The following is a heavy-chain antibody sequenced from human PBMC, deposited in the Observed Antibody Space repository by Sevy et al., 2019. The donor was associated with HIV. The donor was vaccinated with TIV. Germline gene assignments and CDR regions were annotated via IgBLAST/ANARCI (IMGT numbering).Heavy chain of an antibody. CDR3: AREGSGYCISTSCYAGGIIDY. D-gene: IGHD2-2*01. J-gene: IGHJ4*02. CDR2: ISYDGSNK. V-gene: IGHV3-30-3*01. CDR1: VFTFSSYA. Sequence: GGSLRLSCAASVFTFSSYAMHWVRQAPGKGLEWVAVISYDGSNKYYADSVKGRFTISRDNSKNTLYLQMNSLRAEDTAVYYCAREGSGYCISTSCYAGGIIDYWGQGTLVTVSS.